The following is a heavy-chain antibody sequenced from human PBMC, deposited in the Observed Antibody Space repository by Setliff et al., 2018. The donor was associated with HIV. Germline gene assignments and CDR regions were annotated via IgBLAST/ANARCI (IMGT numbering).Heavy chain of an antibody. V-gene: IGHV3-30*03. CDR1: GFSLSDYW. CDR2: ISYDGSAE. J-gene: IGHJ4*02. D-gene: IGHD3-9*01. CDR3: AREAYDVLTPHAHIDY. Sequence: PGGSLRLSCAASGFSLSDYWMHWVRQAPGKGLEWVSVISYDGSAEYYVDSAKGRFTISRDNAKNSLHLQMNSLRAEDAAFYYCAREAYDVLTPHAHIDYWGQGVLVTVSS.